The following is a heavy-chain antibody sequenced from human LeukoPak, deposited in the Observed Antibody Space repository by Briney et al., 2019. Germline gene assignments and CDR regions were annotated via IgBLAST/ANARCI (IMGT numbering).Heavy chain of an antibody. D-gene: IGHD2-15*01. CDR3: ARAGYCGGGSCYGSDY. Sequence: GGSLRLSCAASGFTFSSYGMHWVRQAPGKGLEWVAAIWYDGSIQYYADSVKGRFTISRNNSKNTLYLQMDSLRAEDTAVYYCARAGYCGGGSCYGSDYWGQGTLVSVSS. J-gene: IGHJ4*02. CDR2: IWYDGSIQ. CDR1: GFTFSSYG. V-gene: IGHV3-33*01.